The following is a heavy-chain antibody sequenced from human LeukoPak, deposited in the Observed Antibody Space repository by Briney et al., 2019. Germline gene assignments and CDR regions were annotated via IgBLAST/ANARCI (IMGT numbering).Heavy chain of an antibody. D-gene: IGHD3-10*01. Sequence: SETLSLTCTVSGGSISSYYWSWIRQPPGKGLEWIGYIYYSGSTNYNPSLKSRVTISVDTSKNQFCLKLSSVTAADTAVYYCARDRGNYYMEVWGKGTTVTVSS. CDR3: ARDRGNYYMEV. V-gene: IGHV4-59*01. CDR2: IYYSGST. CDR1: GGSISSYY. J-gene: IGHJ6*03.